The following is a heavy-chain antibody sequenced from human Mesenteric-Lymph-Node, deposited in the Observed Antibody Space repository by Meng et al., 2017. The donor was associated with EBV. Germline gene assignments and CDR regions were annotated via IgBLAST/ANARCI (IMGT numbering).Heavy chain of an antibody. D-gene: IGHD2-21*01. CDR2: INAYNGDT. Sequence: VQLVQAGGEGKKAGAAVKVSCKASGYTYTNYGITWVRQAPGQGLEWMGWINAYNGDTNYAQTLQGRVTMTTDTSTSTAYMELRSLRSDDTAVYYCARVEVGITSGDYWGQGTLVTVSS. CDR3: ARVEVGITSGDY. CDR1: GYTYTNYG. J-gene: IGHJ4*02. V-gene: IGHV1-18*01.